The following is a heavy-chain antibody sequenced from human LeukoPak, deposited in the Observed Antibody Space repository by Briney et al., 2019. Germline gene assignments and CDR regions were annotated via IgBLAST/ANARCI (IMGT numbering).Heavy chain of an antibody. CDR1: GGSISSYY. D-gene: IGHD3-22*01. J-gene: IGHJ4*02. CDR2: IYYSGST. V-gene: IGHV4-4*07. CDR3: ARGITMIVEFDY. Sequence: SETLSLTCTVSGGSISSYYWSWIRQPAGKGLEWIGSIYYSGSTYYNPSLKSRVTISVDTSKNQFSLKLSSVTAADTAVYYCARGITMIVEFDYWGQGTLVTVSS.